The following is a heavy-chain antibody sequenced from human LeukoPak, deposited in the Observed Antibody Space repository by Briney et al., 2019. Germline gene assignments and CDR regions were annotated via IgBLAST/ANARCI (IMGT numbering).Heavy chain of an antibody. J-gene: IGHJ6*02. CDR1: GGSFSGYY. CDR3: AGVRGRNQGGYYYYYGMDV. D-gene: IGHD1-14*01. V-gene: IGHV4-34*01. CDR2: INHSGST. Sequence: PSETLSLTCAVYGGSFSGYYWSWIRQPPGKGLEWIGEINHSGSTNYNPSLKSRVTISVDTSKNQFSLKLSSVTAADTAVYYCAGVRGRNQGGYYYYYGMDVWGQGTTVTVSS.